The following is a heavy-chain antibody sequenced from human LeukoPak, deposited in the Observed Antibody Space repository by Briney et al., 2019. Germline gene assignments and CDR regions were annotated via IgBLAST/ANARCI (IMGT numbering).Heavy chain of an antibody. CDR3: ATSRTFDY. Sequence: PGGSLRLSCAASGFMFRCYWMSWVRHVPGKGLEWVANIKQDGSEKYYVDSVKGRFTISRDNAKNSLYLQMNSLRAEDTAVYYCATSRTFDYWGQGTLLTVSS. CDR1: GFMFRCYW. CDR2: IKQDGSEK. J-gene: IGHJ4*02. V-gene: IGHV3-7*03.